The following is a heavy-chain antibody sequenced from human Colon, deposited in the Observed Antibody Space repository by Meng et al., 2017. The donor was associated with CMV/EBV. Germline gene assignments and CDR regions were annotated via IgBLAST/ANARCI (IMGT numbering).Heavy chain of an antibody. CDR1: GFTFSDHF. Sequence: ASGFTFSDHFMDWVRQAPGKGLEWVGRIRNKANSYTTEYGASVKGRFTISRDDSKNSVYLQMNSLKTEDTAVYYCARVWRGRWFAPWGQGTLVTVSS. V-gene: IGHV3-72*01. D-gene: IGHD2-21*01. J-gene: IGHJ5*02. CDR3: ARVWRGRWFAP. CDR2: IRNKANSYTT.